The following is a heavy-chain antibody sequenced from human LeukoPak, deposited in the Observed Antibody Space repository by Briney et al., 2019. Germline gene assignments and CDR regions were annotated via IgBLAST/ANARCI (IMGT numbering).Heavy chain of an antibody. V-gene: IGHV1-24*01. Sequence: ASVKVSCKVSGYTLTELSMHWVRQAPGKGLEWMGGFDPEDGETIYAQKFQGRVTMTEDTSTDTAYMELSSLRSEDTAVYYCARDRTAAAGVYDAFDIWGQGTMVTVSS. CDR2: FDPEDGET. J-gene: IGHJ3*02. CDR3: ARDRTAAAGVYDAFDI. CDR1: GYTLTELS. D-gene: IGHD6-13*01.